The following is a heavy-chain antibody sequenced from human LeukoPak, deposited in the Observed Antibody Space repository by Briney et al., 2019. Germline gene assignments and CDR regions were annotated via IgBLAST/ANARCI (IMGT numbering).Heavy chain of an antibody. Sequence: SETLSLTCTVSGGSISSYYWSWIRQPAGKGLEWIGRIYTSGSTNYNPSLKSRVTISVDTSKNQFSLKLSSVTAADTAVYYCARLHYGGNYGYYYYYMDVWGKGTTVTVSS. CDR3: ARLHYGGNYGYYYYYMDV. CDR1: GGSISSYY. CDR2: IYTSGST. J-gene: IGHJ6*03. D-gene: IGHD4-23*01. V-gene: IGHV4-4*07.